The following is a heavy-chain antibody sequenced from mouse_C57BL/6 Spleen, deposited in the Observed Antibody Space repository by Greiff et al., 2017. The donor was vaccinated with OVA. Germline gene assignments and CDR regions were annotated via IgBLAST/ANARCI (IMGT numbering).Heavy chain of an antibody. CDR2: ISDGGSYT. V-gene: IGHV5-4*01. D-gene: IGHD3-3*01. Sequence: EVQLQESGGGLVKPGGSLKLSCAASGFTFSSYAMSWVRQTPEKRLEWVATISDGGSYTDYPDNVKGRFTISRDNAKNNLYLQMSNLKSEDTAVYYCARDRGFLFAYWGQGTLVTVSA. J-gene: IGHJ3*01. CDR3: ARDRGFLFAY. CDR1: GFTFSSYA.